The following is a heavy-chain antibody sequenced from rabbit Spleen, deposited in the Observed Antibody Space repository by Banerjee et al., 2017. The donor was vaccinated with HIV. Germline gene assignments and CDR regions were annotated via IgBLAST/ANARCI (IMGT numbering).Heavy chain of an antibody. CDR3: TRGGGFTATGSTQYYFYL. CDR2: IYTGSSGST. V-gene: IGHV1S40*01. D-gene: IGHD4-2*01. Sequence: QSLEESGGDLVKPGASLTLTCTASGFDLSSRWYMCWVRQAPGKGLEWFACIYTGSSGSTYYASWAKGRFTISKTSPTTVTLQMTSLTAADTATYFCTRGGGFTATGSTQYYFYLWGQGTLVTVS. J-gene: IGHJ4*01. CDR1: GFDLSSRWY.